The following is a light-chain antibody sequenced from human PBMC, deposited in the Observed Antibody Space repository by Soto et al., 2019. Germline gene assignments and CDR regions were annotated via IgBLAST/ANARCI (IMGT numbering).Light chain of an antibody. CDR1: QSVSSK. CDR3: QQYGSSPPMS. J-gene: IGKJ5*01. Sequence: SLGRTATMSSRYSQSVSSKLAWYQQKPGQAPRLLIYGASTRATGIPARFSGSGSGTDFTLSIMRLDPEESAVYSCQQYGSSPPMSFGQGTRLEIK. V-gene: IGKV3-20*01. CDR2: GAS.